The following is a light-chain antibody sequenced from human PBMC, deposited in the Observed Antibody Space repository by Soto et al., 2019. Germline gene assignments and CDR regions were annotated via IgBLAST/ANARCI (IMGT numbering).Light chain of an antibody. Sequence: DIQMTQSPSTLSASVGDRVTITCRASQSISSWLAWYQQKPGKAPKLLIYKASSLESGVPSWFSGSGSGTEFTLTISSLQPEDFATYYCQRYNSYWTFGQGTKVDIK. V-gene: IGKV1-5*03. CDR1: QSISSW. J-gene: IGKJ1*01. CDR2: KAS. CDR3: QRYNSYWT.